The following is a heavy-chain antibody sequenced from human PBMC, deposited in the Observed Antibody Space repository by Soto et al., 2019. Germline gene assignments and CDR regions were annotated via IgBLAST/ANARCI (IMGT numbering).Heavy chain of an antibody. CDR3: ARDYNWGELYYYYYGMDV. Sequence: ASVKVSCKASGYTFTSYAMHWVRQAPGQRLEWMGWINAGNGNTKYSQKFQGRVTITRDTSASTAYMELSSLRSEDTAVYYCARDYNWGELYYYYYGMDVWGQGTTVNVSS. D-gene: IGHD3-16*01. CDR2: INAGNGNT. J-gene: IGHJ6*02. V-gene: IGHV1-3*01. CDR1: GYTFTSYA.